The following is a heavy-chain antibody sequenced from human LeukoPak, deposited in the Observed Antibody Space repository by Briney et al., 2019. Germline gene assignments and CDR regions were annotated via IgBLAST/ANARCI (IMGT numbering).Heavy chain of an antibody. CDR3: ANYSGSSRWFDY. J-gene: IGHJ4*02. D-gene: IGHD6-13*01. Sequence: GESLRLSCAASGFTFSGYAMSWVRQAPGKGLEWVSGISGGGGSTYYADSVKGRFTISRDNSKNTLYLQMNSLRAEDTAVYYCANYSGSSRWFDYWGQGTLVTVSS. CDR1: GFTFSGYA. CDR2: ISGGGGST. V-gene: IGHV3-23*01.